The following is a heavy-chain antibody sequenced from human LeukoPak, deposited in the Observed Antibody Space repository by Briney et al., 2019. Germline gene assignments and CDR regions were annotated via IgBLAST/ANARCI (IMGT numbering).Heavy chain of an antibody. D-gene: IGHD5-18*01. CDR3: ATNLPGYSYGYWVA. J-gene: IGHJ5*02. Sequence: SETLSLTCTVSGGSISSSSYFWGWIRQPPGKGLEWIGTIYYSGTTYSNPSLKSRVTISVDTSKSQVSLKLTSVTAADTAVYYCATNLPGYSYGYWVAWGQGTLVTVSS. CDR1: GGSISSSSYF. CDR2: IYYSGTT. V-gene: IGHV4-39*07.